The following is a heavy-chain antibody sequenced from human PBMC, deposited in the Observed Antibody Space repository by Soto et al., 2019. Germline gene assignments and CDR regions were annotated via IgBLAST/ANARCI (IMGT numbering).Heavy chain of an antibody. V-gene: IGHV1-69*02. J-gene: IGHJ5*02. CDR3: AVEGPTLPGLFDP. CDR1: GGTFSSYT. CDR2: IIPILGIA. Sequence: SVKVSCKASGGTFSSYTISWVRQAPGQGLEWMGRIIPILGIANYAQKFQGRVTITADKSTSTAYMELSSLRSEDTAVYYCAVEGPTLPGLFDPWGQGTLVIVSS.